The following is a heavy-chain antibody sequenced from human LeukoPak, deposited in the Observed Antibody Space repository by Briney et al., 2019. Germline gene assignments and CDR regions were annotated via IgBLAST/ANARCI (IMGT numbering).Heavy chain of an antibody. J-gene: IGHJ4*02. CDR2: IYSGGST. D-gene: IGHD3-10*01. CDR1: GFTVSSNY. CDR3: ARDRGGYGYFDY. V-gene: IGHV3-66*01. Sequence: GGSLILSCAASGFTVSSNYMSWVRQAPGKGLEWVSVIYSGGSTYYADSVKGRFTISRDNSKNTLYLQMNSLRAEDTAVYYCARDRGGYGYFDYWGQGTLVTVSS.